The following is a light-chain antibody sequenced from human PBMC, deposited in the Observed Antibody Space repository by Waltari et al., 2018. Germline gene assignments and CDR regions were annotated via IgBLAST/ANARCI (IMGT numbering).Light chain of an antibody. CDR1: IRDVGGFNS. J-gene: IGLJ3*02. CDR2: DVI. Sequence: QSALTQPASVSGSPGQSITIPCTGTIRDVGGFNSVSWYQVHPGQAPRVMIYDVINRPSGVSDRFSASKSGNTASLTISGLQAEDEGDYYCSSQSTNSVVLFGGGTKLTVL. CDR3: SSQSTNSVVL. V-gene: IGLV2-14*03.